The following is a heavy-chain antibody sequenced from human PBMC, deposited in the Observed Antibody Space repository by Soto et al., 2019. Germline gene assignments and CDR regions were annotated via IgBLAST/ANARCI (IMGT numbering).Heavy chain of an antibody. CDR1: GGSISSSSYY. Sequence: QLQLQESGPGLVKPSETLSLTCTVSGGSISSSSYYWGWTRQPPGKGLEWIGSIYYSGSTYYNPSLKSRVTISVDTSKNQFSLKLSSVTAADTAVYYCARLGCSGGSCYSPPNYYYMDVWGKGTTVTVSS. J-gene: IGHJ6*03. D-gene: IGHD2-15*01. CDR3: ARLGCSGGSCYSPPNYYYMDV. V-gene: IGHV4-39*01. CDR2: IYYSGST.